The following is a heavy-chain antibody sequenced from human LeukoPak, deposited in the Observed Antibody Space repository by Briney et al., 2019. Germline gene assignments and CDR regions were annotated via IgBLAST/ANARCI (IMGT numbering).Heavy chain of an antibody. Sequence: GGSLRLSCAASGFTVSSNYMSWARQAPGKGLEWVSYISSSSSTIYYADSVKGRFTISRDNAKNSLYLQMNSLRAEDTAVYYCARGENWNYEDYYYYGMDVWGQGTTVTVSS. J-gene: IGHJ6*02. CDR1: GFTVSSNY. CDR3: ARGENWNYEDYYYYGMDV. CDR2: ISSSSSTI. D-gene: IGHD1-7*01. V-gene: IGHV3-48*01.